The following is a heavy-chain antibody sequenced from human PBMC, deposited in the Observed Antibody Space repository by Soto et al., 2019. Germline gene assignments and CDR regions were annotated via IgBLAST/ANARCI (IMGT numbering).Heavy chain of an antibody. CDR1: GFTFSSYA. J-gene: IGHJ5*02. Sequence: PGGSLRLSCAASGFTFSSYAMSWVRQAPGKGLEWVSFISYYGSNKYYAVSVKVRFTISRDNFKNSLYLQMNSLRAEDTAVYYCANGTFRFGVVISSTVPHNWFDPWGQGTLVTVSS. D-gene: IGHD3-3*01. CDR3: ANGTFRFGVVISSTVPHNWFDP. V-gene: IGHV3-30*18. CDR2: ISYYGSNK.